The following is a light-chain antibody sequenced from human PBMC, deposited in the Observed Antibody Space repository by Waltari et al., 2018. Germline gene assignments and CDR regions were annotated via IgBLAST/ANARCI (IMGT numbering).Light chain of an antibody. CDR1: QSVGRS. CDR3: QMVVRLPVT. V-gene: IGKV3-11*01. Sequence: EIVLTQSPVTLSLFQGERATLSCRASQSVGRSLAWYQQKPGQPPRLLIYNASNRASGIPDKFSGRWSGAGFRLTINRLGPEGFSVYYCQMVVRLPVTFRQGTKVEVK. CDR2: NAS. J-gene: IGKJ1*01.